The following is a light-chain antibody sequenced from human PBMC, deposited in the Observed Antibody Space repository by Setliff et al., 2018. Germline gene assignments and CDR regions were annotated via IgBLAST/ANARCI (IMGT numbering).Light chain of an antibody. CDR3: ASKTGPGAYV. V-gene: IGLV2-14*03. Sequence: QSVLTQPASVSGSPEQSITISCTGEFGAYGSAYVSWHQQHPDKAPKLIIYDVNNRPSGISHRFSGSNSANTASLTISGLQAEDEAEYFCASKTGPGAYVFGTGTKVTVL. CDR2: DVN. CDR1: FGAYGSAY. J-gene: IGLJ1*01.